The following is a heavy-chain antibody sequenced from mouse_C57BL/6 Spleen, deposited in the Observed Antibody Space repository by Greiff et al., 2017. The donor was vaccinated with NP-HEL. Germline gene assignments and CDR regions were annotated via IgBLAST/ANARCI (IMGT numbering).Heavy chain of an antibody. Sequence: QVQLQQPGAELVKPGASVKMSCKASGYTFTSYWITWVKQRPGQGLEWIGDIYPGSGSTNYNEKFKSKATLTVDTSSSAAYMQLSSLTSEDSAVYYCARERGHYFSFAYWGQGTLVTVSA. J-gene: IGHJ3*01. CDR3: ARERGHYFSFAY. CDR1: GYTFTSYW. D-gene: IGHD1-2*01. CDR2: IYPGSGST. V-gene: IGHV1-55*01.